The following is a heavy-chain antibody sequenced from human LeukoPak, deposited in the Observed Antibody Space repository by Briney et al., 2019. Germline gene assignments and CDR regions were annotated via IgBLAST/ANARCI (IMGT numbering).Heavy chain of an antibody. CDR3: AKGSLSNIVVVPAAYRSGY. CDR1: RFTFSSYA. Sequence: GGSLRLSCAASRFTFSSYAMSWVRQAPGKGLEWVSAISGSGGSTYYADSVKGRFTISRDNSKNTLYLQMNSLRAEDTAVYYCAKGSLSNIVVVPAAYRSGYWGQGTLVTVSS. J-gene: IGHJ4*02. V-gene: IGHV3-23*01. CDR2: ISGSGGST. D-gene: IGHD2-2*01.